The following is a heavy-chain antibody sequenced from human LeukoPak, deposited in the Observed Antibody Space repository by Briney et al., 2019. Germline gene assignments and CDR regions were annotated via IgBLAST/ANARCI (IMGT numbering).Heavy chain of an antibody. Sequence: GGSLRLSCAASGFTFDDYAMHWVRQAPGKGLEWVSGISWNSGSIGYADSVKGRFTISRDNAKNSLYLQMNSLRAEDTAVYYCARSSGSSPYDAFDIWGQGTMVTVSS. D-gene: IGHD3-10*01. CDR3: ARSSGSSPYDAFDI. V-gene: IGHV3-9*01. CDR1: GFTFDDYA. CDR2: ISWNSGSI. J-gene: IGHJ3*02.